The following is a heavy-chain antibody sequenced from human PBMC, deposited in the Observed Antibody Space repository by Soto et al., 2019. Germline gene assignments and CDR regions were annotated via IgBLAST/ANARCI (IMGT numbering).Heavy chain of an antibody. D-gene: IGHD4-17*01. CDR3: AKDPSTRPSDF. CDR2: ISYLSIGT. J-gene: IGHJ4*02. V-gene: IGHV3-23*01. Sequence: LRLSYVASGFSFSDSAMFWVRQAPEKGLEWVSTISYLSIGTQYADSVKGRFTISRDNSNDTVWRQINGLRAEDTAVYYCAKDPSTRPSDFWGQGTLVTVSS. CDR1: GFSFSDSA.